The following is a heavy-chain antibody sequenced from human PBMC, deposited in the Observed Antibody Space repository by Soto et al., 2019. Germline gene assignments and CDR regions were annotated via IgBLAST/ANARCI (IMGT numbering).Heavy chain of an antibody. V-gene: IGHV4-34*01. D-gene: IGHD3-10*01. CDR3: ASRTYYYGSGSYYNPLYFDY. Sequence: QVQLQQWGAGLLKPLETLSLTCAVYGGSFSGYYWSWIRQPPGKGLEWIGEINHSGSTNYNPSLKSRVTISVDTSKNQFSLKLSSVTAADTAVYYCASRTYYYGSGSYYNPLYFDYWGQGTLVTVSS. CDR1: GGSFSGYY. CDR2: INHSGST. J-gene: IGHJ4*02.